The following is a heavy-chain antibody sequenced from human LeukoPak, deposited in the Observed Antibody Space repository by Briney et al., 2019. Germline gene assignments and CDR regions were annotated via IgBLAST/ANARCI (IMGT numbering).Heavy chain of an antibody. D-gene: IGHD2-2*02. CDR2: IYTSGTI. Sequence: SETLSLTCTVSGGSISSYYWSWIRQPAGTALEWIGRIYTSGTITYNPSLKSQVTMSVDTSKNQFSLKLSSVTAADTAVYYCAXXXXXXXSTSCYRVFQHWGQGTLVTVSS. CDR1: GGSISSYY. CDR3: AXXXXXXXSTSCYRVFQH. V-gene: IGHV4-4*07. J-gene: IGHJ1*01.